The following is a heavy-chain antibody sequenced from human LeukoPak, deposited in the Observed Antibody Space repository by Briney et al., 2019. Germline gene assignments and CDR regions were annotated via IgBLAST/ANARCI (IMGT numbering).Heavy chain of an antibody. Sequence: SETLSLTCTVSGGSISSYYWTWIRQTPGKGLEWIGYIYYTGATSYNPSLESRVTISVDTSKKQFSLKLTSVTAADTAVYYCARYGGSGWVIDNWGQGTLVTVSS. D-gene: IGHD6-19*01. CDR3: ARYGGSGWVIDN. V-gene: IGHV4-59*08. CDR1: GGSISSYY. CDR2: IYYTGAT. J-gene: IGHJ4*02.